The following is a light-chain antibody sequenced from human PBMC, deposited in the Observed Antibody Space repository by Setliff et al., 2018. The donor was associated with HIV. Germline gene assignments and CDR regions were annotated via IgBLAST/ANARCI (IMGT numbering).Light chain of an antibody. Sequence: QSALAQPASVSGSPGQSITISCTGTSSDVGGYNYVSWYQQHPGKAPKFMIYDVSKRPSGVSNRFSGSKSGNTASLTISGLQAEDEADYYCSSYTSSSTYVFGNGTKVTVL. J-gene: IGLJ1*01. CDR1: SSDVGGYNY. CDR3: SSYTSSSTYV. V-gene: IGLV2-14*01. CDR2: DVS.